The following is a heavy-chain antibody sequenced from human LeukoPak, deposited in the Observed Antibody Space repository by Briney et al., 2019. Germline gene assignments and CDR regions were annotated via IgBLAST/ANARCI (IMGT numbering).Heavy chain of an antibody. CDR2: INPNSGGT. CDR1: GYTFTGYY. J-gene: IGHJ5*02. V-gene: IGHV1-2*02. D-gene: IGHD2-21*02. Sequence: ASVKVSCKASGYTFTGYYMHWVRQAPGQGLEWMGWINPNSGGTNYAQKFQGRVTMTTDTSTSTAYMELRSLRSDDTAVYYCARVMTWFDPWGQGTLVTVSS. CDR3: ARVMTWFDP.